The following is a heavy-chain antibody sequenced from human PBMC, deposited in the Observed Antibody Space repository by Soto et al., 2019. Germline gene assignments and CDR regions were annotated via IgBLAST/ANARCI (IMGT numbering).Heavy chain of an antibody. Sequence: VGSLRLSCAASGFTFSNAWMSWVRQAPGKGLEWVGRIKSKTDGGTTDYAAPVKGRFTISRDDSKNTLYLQMNSLKTEDTAVYYCTGSSGWYLGWFDPWGQGTLVTVSS. CDR3: TGSSGWYLGWFDP. J-gene: IGHJ5*02. V-gene: IGHV3-15*01. D-gene: IGHD6-19*01. CDR2: IKSKTDGGTT. CDR1: GFTFSNAW.